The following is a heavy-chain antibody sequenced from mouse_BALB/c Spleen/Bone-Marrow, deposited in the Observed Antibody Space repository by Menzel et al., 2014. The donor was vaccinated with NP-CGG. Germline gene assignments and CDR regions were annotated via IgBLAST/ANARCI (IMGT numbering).Heavy chain of an antibody. CDR1: GFAFSSYD. V-gene: IGHV5-12-1*01. D-gene: IGHD1-1*01. Sequence: EVQGVESGGGLVKPGGSLKLSCAASGFAFSSYDMSWVRRTPEKRLEWVAYISSGGGSTYYPDTVKGRFTISRDNAKNTLYLQMSSLKSEDTAMYYCARGYYYGSSFDYWGQGTTLTVSS. CDR3: ARGYYYGSSFDY. CDR2: ISSGGGST. J-gene: IGHJ2*01.